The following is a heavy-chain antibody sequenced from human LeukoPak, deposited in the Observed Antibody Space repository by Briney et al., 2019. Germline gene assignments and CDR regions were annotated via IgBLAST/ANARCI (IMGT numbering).Heavy chain of an antibody. CDR1: GFTFSSYG. D-gene: IGHD6-6*01. J-gene: IGHJ4*02. Sequence: PGGSLRLSCAASGFTFSSYGMHWVRQAPGKGLEWVAVIWYDGSNKYYADSVKGRFTISRDNSKNTLYLQMNSLRAEDTAVYYCAKDRISGQGGAARILDYWGQGILVTVSS. CDR2: IWYDGSNK. CDR3: AKDRISGQGGAARILDY. V-gene: IGHV3-33*06.